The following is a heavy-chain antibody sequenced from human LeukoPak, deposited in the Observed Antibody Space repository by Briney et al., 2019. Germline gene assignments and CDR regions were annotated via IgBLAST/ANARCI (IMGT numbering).Heavy chain of an antibody. D-gene: IGHD5-12*01. V-gene: IGHV1-69*13. CDR3: ASLTVATIIYGMDV. J-gene: IGHJ6*02. Sequence: ASVKVSCRASGGTFSSYAISWVRQAPGQGLEWMGGIIPIFGTANYAQKFQGRVTITADESTSTAYMELSSLRSEDTAMYYCASLTVATIIYGMDVWGQGTTVTVSS. CDR1: GGTFSSYA. CDR2: IIPIFGTA.